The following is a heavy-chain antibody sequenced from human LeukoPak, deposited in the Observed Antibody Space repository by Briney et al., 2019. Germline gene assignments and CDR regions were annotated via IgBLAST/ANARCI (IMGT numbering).Heavy chain of an antibody. CDR1: GGSFSDYY. Sequence: PSETLSLTCAVYGGSFSDYYWSWIRQPPGKGLEWIGEINHSGSTNYNPSLKSRVTISVDTSKNQFSLKLSSVTAADTAEYYCARLRVLTFLEGFGIHYYGMDVWGQGTTVTVSS. CDR3: ARLRVLTFLEGFGIHYYGMDV. V-gene: IGHV4-34*01. CDR2: INHSGST. J-gene: IGHJ6*02. D-gene: IGHD3-3*02.